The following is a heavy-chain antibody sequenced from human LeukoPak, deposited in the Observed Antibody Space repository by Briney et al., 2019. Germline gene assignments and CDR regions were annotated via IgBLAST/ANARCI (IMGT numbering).Heavy chain of an antibody. D-gene: IGHD3-22*01. V-gene: IGHV3-30*18. CDR2: ISYDGSNK. Sequence: GGSLRLSCAASGFTFSSYGTHWVRQAPGKGLEWVAVISYDGSNKYYADSVKGRFTISRDNSKNTLYLRMNSRRAEDTAVYYCAKDGDWYDSSGYYSYFDYWGQGTLVTVSS. CDR1: GFTFSSYG. J-gene: IGHJ4*02. CDR3: AKDGDWYDSSGYYSYFDY.